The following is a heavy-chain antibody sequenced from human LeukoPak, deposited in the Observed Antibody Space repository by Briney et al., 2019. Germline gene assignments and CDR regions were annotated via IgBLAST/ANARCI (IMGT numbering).Heavy chain of an antibody. J-gene: IGHJ4*02. CDR3: ARTRYYYNSRSYGAPYYFDY. D-gene: IGHD3-10*01. Sequence: PSETLSLTCTVSGGSISRYYWGWIRQPPGKGLEWIGSIYYSGSTYYNPSLKSRVTISVDTSKNQFSLKLSSVTAADTAVYYCARTRYYYNSRSYGAPYYFDYWGQGTLVTVSS. CDR2: IYYSGST. V-gene: IGHV4-39*01. CDR1: GGSISRYY.